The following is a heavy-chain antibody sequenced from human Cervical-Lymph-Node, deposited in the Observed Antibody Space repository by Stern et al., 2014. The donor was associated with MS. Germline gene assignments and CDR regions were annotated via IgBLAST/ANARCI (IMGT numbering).Heavy chain of an antibody. CDR3: ARRIPPSIDH. J-gene: IGHJ4*02. V-gene: IGHV1-69*12. CDR1: GGTFRTYS. D-gene: IGHD2-2*02. CDR2: ITPMFGAP. Sequence: VQLVQSGAEVKKPGSSVTISCKASGGTFRTYSYTWVRQAPGQGLEWLGGITPMFGAPNYAQKFQDRVTITADESTTTAYLELTSLRSEDTAVYFCARRIPPSIDHWGQGTLVTVSS.